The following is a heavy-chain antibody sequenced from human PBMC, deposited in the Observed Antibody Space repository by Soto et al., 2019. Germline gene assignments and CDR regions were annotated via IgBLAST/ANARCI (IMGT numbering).Heavy chain of an antibody. Sequence: SETLSLTCTVSGGSISSSSYYWGWIRQPPGKGLEWIGSIYYSGSTYYNPSLKSRVTISVDTSKNQFSLKLSSVTAADTAVYYCARHTGRYCSGGSCYLSDPWGQGTLVTSPQ. J-gene: IGHJ5*02. V-gene: IGHV4-39*01. CDR1: GGSISSSSYY. D-gene: IGHD2-15*01. CDR2: IYYSGST. CDR3: ARHTGRYCSGGSCYLSDP.